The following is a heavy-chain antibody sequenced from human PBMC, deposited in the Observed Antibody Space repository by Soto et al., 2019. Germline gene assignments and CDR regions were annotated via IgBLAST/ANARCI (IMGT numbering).Heavy chain of an antibody. CDR2: IYWNDDK. D-gene: IGHD6-25*01. CDR3: AYRDGSRGSVDY. Sequence: QITLKESGPTLVKPTQTLTLTCSFSGFSLRTSGVSVGWIRQPPGKALEWLAFIYWNDDKRYSPSLQSRLTITTDNSKKEVVPTMTNMDPLDTGTYYWAYRDGSRGSVDYWGQVTLVTVAS. CDR1: GFSLRTSGVS. V-gene: IGHV2-5*01. J-gene: IGHJ4*02.